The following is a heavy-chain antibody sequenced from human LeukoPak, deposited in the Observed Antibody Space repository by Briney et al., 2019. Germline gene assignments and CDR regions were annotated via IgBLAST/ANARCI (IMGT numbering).Heavy chain of an antibody. CDR3: ARDRSYSSSSPYDY. Sequence: SETVSLTCTVSGYSISSGYYWGWIRQPPGQGLEWIGSIYHSGSTYYNPSLKSRVTISVDTSKNQFSLKLSSVTAADTAVYYCARDRSYSSSSPYDYWGQGTLVTVSS. D-gene: IGHD6-6*01. CDR2: IYHSGST. J-gene: IGHJ4*02. CDR1: GYSISSGYY. V-gene: IGHV4-38-2*02.